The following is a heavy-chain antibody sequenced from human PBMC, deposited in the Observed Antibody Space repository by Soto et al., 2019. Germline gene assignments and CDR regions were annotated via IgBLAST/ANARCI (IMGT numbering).Heavy chain of an antibody. CDR3: ARIGDYVDY. CDR1: GFTFSSYA. CDR2: ISYDGSNK. Sequence: GGSLRLSCAASGFTFSSYAMHWVRQAPGKGPEWVAVISYDGSNKYYADSVKGRFTISRDNSKNTLYLQMNSLRAEDTAVYYCARIGDYVDYWGQGTLVTVSS. V-gene: IGHV3-30-3*01. D-gene: IGHD4-17*01. J-gene: IGHJ4*02.